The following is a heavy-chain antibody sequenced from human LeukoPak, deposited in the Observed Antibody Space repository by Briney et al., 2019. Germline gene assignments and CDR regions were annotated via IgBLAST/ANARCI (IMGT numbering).Heavy chain of an antibody. Sequence: SETLSLTCTVSGGSISSYYWGWIRQPPGKGLEWIGSIYYSGSTYYNPSLKSRVTISVDTSKNQFPLKLSSVTAADTAVYYCASVASGALSPIDYWGQGTLVTVSS. CDR3: ASVASGALSPIDY. CDR1: GGSISSYY. CDR2: IYYSGST. V-gene: IGHV4-39*06. D-gene: IGHD2/OR15-2a*01. J-gene: IGHJ4*02.